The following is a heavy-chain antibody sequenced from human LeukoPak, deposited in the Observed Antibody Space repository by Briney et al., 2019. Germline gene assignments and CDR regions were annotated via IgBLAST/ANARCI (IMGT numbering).Heavy chain of an antibody. J-gene: IGHJ4*02. Sequence: KPSETPSLTCTVSGGSISSSSYYWGWIRQPPGKGLEWIGNLYYSGSTYYNPSLKSRVTISVDTSKNQFSLKLSSVTAADTAVYYCARQAISGYDPPPFDSWGQGTLVTVSS. D-gene: IGHD5-12*01. V-gene: IGHV4-39*01. CDR3: ARQAISGYDPPPFDS. CDR1: GGSISSSSYY. CDR2: LYYSGST.